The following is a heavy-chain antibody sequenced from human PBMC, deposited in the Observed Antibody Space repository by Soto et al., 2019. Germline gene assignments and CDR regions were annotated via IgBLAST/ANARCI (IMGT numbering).Heavy chain of an antibody. J-gene: IGHJ4*03. CDR3: ANRHYYGSGSFALAT. CDR2: VSGAGYAS. D-gene: IGHD3-10*01. V-gene: IGHV3-23*01. CDR1: GFTFSSNA. Sequence: EVRLLESGGGLVQPGGSLRLSCAGSGFTFSSNAIRWVRQSPGKGLEWVSSVSGAGYASDYADSVKGRFTVSRHNSKNTLYLQMNSLRAEDTAVYYCANRHYYGSGSFALATWGQGTLVTVSS.